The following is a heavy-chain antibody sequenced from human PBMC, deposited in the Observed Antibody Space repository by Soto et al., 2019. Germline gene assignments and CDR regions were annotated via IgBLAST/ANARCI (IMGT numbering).Heavy chain of an antibody. Sequence: PVGSLRLSCAASGFTFSNYAMSWVRQAPGKGLERVSAISGSGGSTYYADSVKGRFTISRDNSKNTLYLQMNSLRVEDTAVYYCAKAGGLAALIWGQGTLVTVSS. CDR2: ISGSGGST. J-gene: IGHJ1*01. CDR3: AKAGGLAALI. V-gene: IGHV3-23*01. D-gene: IGHD6-6*01. CDR1: GFTFSNYA.